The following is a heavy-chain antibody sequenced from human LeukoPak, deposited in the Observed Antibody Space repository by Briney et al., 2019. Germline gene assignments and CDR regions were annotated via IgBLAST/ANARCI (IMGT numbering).Heavy chain of an antibody. J-gene: IGHJ4*02. V-gene: IGHV1-18*01. CDR2: ISAYNGNT. CDR3: ARGDSGLDY. D-gene: IGHD2-15*01. CDR1: GYTFTNYG. Sequence: ASVKVSCKASGYTFTNYGINWVRQAPGQGLEWMGWISAYNGNTNYAQNFQCRVTMTTDTSTSTAYMELRSLRSDDTAVYCCARGDSGLDYWGQGTLVTVSS.